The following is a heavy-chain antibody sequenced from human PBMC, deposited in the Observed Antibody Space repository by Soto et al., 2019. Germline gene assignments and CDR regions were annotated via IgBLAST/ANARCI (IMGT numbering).Heavy chain of an antibody. CDR3: ARGKVVPAARGYYGMDV. V-gene: IGHV1-3*01. CDR1: GYTFTSYA. D-gene: IGHD2-2*01. CDR2: INAGNGNT. J-gene: IGHJ6*02. Sequence: ASVKASCKASGYTFTSYAMHWVRQAPGQRLEWMGWINAGNGNTKYSQKFQGRVTITRDTSASTAYMELSSLRSEDTAVYYCARGKVVPAARGYYGMDVWGQGTTVTVSS.